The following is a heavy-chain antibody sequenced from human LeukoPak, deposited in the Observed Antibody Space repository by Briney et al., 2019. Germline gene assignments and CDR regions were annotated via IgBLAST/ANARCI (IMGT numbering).Heavy chain of an antibody. V-gene: IGHV1-69*05. CDR1: GYTFTSYH. J-gene: IGHJ4*02. Sequence: SVKVSCKASGYTFTSYHMHWVRQAPGQGLEWMGRIIPIFGTANYAQKFQGRVTITTDESTSTAYMELSSLRSEDTAVYYCARDYSSGWYGLDYWGQGTLVTVSS. CDR2: IIPIFGTA. CDR3: ARDYSSGWYGLDY. D-gene: IGHD6-19*01.